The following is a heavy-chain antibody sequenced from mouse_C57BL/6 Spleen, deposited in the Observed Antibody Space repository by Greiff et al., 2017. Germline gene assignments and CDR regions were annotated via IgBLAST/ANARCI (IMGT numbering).Heavy chain of an antibody. Sequence: VQLQQSGPGLVKPSQSLSLTCSVTGYSITSGYYWNWIRQFPGNKLEWMGYISYDGSNNYNPSLKNRISITRDTSKNQFFLKLNSVTTEDTATYYCARYGDSAWFAYWGQGTLVTVSA. CDR3: ARYGDSAWFAY. D-gene: IGHD2-13*01. V-gene: IGHV3-6*01. J-gene: IGHJ3*01. CDR2: ISYDGSN. CDR1: GYSITSGYY.